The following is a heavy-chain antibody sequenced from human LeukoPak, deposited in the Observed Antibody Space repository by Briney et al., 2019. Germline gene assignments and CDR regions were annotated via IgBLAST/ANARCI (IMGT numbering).Heavy chain of an antibody. V-gene: IGHV4-59*12. CDR2: IYYSGSI. CDR3: ARYGVLSYFDY. J-gene: IGHJ4*02. D-gene: IGHD3-10*01. Sequence: SETLSLTCTVSGGSISSYYGSWLRQPPGRAREGLGHIYYSGSINYDPSLKSRVTMSVDTSKNQFSLKLSSVTAADTAVYYCARYGVLSYFDYWGQGTLVTVSS. CDR1: GGSISSYY.